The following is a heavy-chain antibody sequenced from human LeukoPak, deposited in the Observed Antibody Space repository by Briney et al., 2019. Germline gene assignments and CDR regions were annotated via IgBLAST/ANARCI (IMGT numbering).Heavy chain of an antibody. Sequence: ASVKVSCKASGYSFTTYYMHWMRQAPGQGLEWMGTMNPRGGSTNYAQKFQGRVTMIRDPSTSTVYMELSSLRFEDTAVYYCARVDDYGGDSVGYWGQGTLVTVSS. CDR2: MNPRGGST. V-gene: IGHV1-46*01. CDR1: GYSFTTYY. CDR3: ARVDDYGGDSVGY. D-gene: IGHD4-23*01. J-gene: IGHJ4*02.